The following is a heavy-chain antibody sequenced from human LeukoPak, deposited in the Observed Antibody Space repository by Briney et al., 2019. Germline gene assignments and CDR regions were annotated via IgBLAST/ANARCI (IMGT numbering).Heavy chain of an antibody. D-gene: IGHD3-9*01. Sequence: ASVKVSFKASGYTFTSYGISWVRQAPGQGLEWMGWISAYNGNTNYAQKLQGRVTMTTDTSTSTAYMELRSLRSDDTAVYYCARATGLAGRRLVKWSTPFDYWGQGTLVTVSS. V-gene: IGHV1-18*04. CDR2: ISAYNGNT. CDR1: GYTFTSYG. CDR3: ARATGLAGRRLVKWSTPFDY. J-gene: IGHJ4*02.